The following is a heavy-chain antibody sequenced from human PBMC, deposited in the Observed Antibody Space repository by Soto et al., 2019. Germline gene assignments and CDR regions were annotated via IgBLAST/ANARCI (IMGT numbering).Heavy chain of an antibody. D-gene: IGHD3-10*01. V-gene: IGHV3-9*01. Sequence: GGSLRLSCAASGFTFDDYAMHWVRQAPGKGLEWVSGISWNSGSIGYADSVKGRFTISRDNAKNSLYLQMNSLRAEDTALYYYAKGGKLLWFGELSSYFQHWGQGT. CDR2: ISWNSGSI. CDR1: GFTFDDYA. J-gene: IGHJ1*01. CDR3: AKGGKLLWFGELSSYFQH.